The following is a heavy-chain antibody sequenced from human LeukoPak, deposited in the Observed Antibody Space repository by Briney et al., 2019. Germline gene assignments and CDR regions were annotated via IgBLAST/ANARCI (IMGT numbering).Heavy chain of an antibody. Sequence: ASVKVSCKASGYTFTSYGISWVRQAPGQGLEWMGWISAYNGNTNYAQKLQGRVTMTTDTSTSTAYMELRSLRSHDTAVYYCARDLGIAARGSAFDYWGQGTLVTVSS. J-gene: IGHJ4*02. CDR2: ISAYNGNT. CDR3: ARDLGIAARGSAFDY. CDR1: GYTFTSYG. D-gene: IGHD6-25*01. V-gene: IGHV1-18*01.